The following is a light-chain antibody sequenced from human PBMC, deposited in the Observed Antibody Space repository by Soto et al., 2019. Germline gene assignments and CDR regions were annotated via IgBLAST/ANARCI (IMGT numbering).Light chain of an antibody. CDR2: GAF. V-gene: IGKV1-5*01. J-gene: IGKJ1*01. CDR3: QENNSYWT. CDR1: QSIDSW. Sequence: EIKMTQSPSTLSASVWDRVTITCRASQSIDSWLAWYQQKPGKAPKLLISGAFSLESGVPSRFSGSGSGTEFTLTISSLQPDDFATYYCQENNSYWTFGQGTKVDI.